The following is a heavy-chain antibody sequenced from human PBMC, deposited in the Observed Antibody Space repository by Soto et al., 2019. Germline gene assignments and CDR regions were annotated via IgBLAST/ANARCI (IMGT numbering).Heavy chain of an antibody. J-gene: IGHJ5*02. CDR1: GGSISSYY. CDR2: IYYSGST. D-gene: IGHD2-2*01. Sequence: SETLSLTCTVSGGSISSYYWSWIRQPPGKGLEWIGYIYYSGSTSYNPSLKSRVTISVDTSKNQFSLKLSSVTAADTAVYYCARATIVLVPAAMVSHWFDPWGQGTLVTVSS. CDR3: ARATIVLVPAAMVSHWFDP. V-gene: IGHV4-59*08.